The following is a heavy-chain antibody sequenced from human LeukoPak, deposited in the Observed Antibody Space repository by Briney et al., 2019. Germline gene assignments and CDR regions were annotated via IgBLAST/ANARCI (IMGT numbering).Heavy chain of an antibody. V-gene: IGHV3-23*01. D-gene: IGHD6-13*01. J-gene: IGHJ4*02. CDR1: GFTFSIYA. CDR3: AKDPRSNWLGDY. CDR2: VITGGGGT. Sequence: GGSLRLSCAASGFTFSIYAMSWVRQAPGKGLEWVSTVITGGGGTYYADSVKGRFTISRDNSKNTLYLQMNSLRVEDTAVYYCAKDPRSNWLGDYWGQGTLVTVSS.